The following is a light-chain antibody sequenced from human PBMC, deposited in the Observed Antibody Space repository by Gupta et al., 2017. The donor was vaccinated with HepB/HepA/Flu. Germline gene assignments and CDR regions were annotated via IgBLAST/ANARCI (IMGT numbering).Light chain of an antibody. V-gene: IGLV3-21*03. J-gene: IGLJ2*01. CDR2: DDS. CDR3: QVWDGSNDQGI. Sequence: SYVLTQPPSVSVAPGKTASIACGGSNIESYSVRWYQQMPGQAPVLVVYDDSDRPSGIPERFSGSNSGNTATLTSSRVEAGDEADYYCQVWDGSNDQGIFGGGTKLTVL. CDR1: NIESYS.